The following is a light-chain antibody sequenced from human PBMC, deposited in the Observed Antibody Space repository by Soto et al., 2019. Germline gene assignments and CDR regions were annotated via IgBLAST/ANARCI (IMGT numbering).Light chain of an antibody. J-gene: IGKJ4*01. V-gene: IGKV3-11*01. Sequence: EIVLTQSPATLSLSPGERATLSCRASQSVSSYLAWYQQKPGQAPRLLIYDASNRTTGHPARFSGSGSETYFPYTNSSLEPEDFAVYYCQQRSNWLTFGGGTKVEIK. CDR3: QQRSNWLT. CDR1: QSVSSY. CDR2: DAS.